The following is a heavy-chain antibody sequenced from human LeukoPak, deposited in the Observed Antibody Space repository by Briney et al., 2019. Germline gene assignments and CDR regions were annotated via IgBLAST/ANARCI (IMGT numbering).Heavy chain of an antibody. CDR3: AKRIRGYNYGNFDY. Sequence: GGSLRLSCAVSGFTFSDYWMHWVRQAPGKGLVWVSHIYIDGSNTNYADSVKGRFTISRDNAKNTLYLQMNSLRAEDTAVYYCAKRIRGYNYGNFDYWGQGTLVTVSS. J-gene: IGHJ4*02. CDR1: GFTFSDYW. CDR2: IYIDGSNT. V-gene: IGHV3-74*01. D-gene: IGHD5-18*01.